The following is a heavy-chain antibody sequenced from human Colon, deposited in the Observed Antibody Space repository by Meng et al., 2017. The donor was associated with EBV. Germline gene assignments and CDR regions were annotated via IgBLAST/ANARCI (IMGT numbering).Heavy chain of an antibody. D-gene: IGHD1-26*01. CDR3: ARRQGGAAFDY. CDR2: FYFDGTI. V-gene: IGHV4-39*06. CDR1: GDSISRSYYY. Sequence: RLQRQESGPGLVKPSETLSLTCSVSGDSISRSYYYWGWIRQSPGKGLEWLGSFYFDGTIYYNPSLESRLTISKDTSKNQFSLRLTSLTAADTAVYYCARRQGGAAFDYWGQGTLVTVSS. J-gene: IGHJ4*02.